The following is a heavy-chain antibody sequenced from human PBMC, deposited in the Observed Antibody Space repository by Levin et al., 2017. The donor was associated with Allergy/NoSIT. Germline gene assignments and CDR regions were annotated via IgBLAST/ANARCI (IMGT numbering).Heavy chain of an antibody. Sequence: GESLKISCAASGFIVSNNYMSWVRQAPGKGLEWVSIVYSGGSTDYTDSVKGRFTISRDNSKNTLYLQMNSLRAEDTAVYFCARVKGGGYYYGMDVWGQGTTVTVSS. J-gene: IGHJ6*02. CDR2: VYSGGST. CDR3: ARVKGGGYYYGMDV. D-gene: IGHD2-15*01. CDR1: GFIVSNNY. V-gene: IGHV3-66*01.